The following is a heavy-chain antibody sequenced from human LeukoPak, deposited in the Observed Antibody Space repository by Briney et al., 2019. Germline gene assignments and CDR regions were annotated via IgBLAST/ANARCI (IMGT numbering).Heavy chain of an antibody. Sequence: GGSLRLSCAASGFSFSNSWMTWVRQAPGSGLEWVASIKPDGSEGYYVDSVKGRFTISRDNAKNSQYLQMNSLRAEDTAVYYCARGFSEFSYWGQGTLVSVSS. CDR2: IKPDGSEG. D-gene: IGHD3-3*01. J-gene: IGHJ4*02. CDR3: ARGFSEFSY. CDR1: GFSFSNSW. V-gene: IGHV3-7*01.